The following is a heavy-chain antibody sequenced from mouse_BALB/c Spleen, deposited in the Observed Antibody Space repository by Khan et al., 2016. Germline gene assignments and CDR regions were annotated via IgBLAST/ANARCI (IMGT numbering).Heavy chain of an antibody. D-gene: IGHD1-1*01. CDR3: ARYYYGSSYFDY. J-gene: IGHJ2*01. CDR2: ISYSGST. V-gene: IGHV3-2*02. CDR1: GYSITSDYV. Sequence: EVQLVESGPGLVKPSQSLSLTCTVTGYSITSDYVWNWIRQFPGNKLEWMGYISYSGSTSYNPSLKSRISITRDTSKNQFFLQLNSVTTEDTATYYCARYYYGSSYFDYWGQGTTLTVSS.